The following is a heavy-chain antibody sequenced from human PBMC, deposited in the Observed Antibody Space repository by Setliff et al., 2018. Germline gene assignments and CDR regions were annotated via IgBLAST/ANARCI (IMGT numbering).Heavy chain of an antibody. Sequence: ASVKVSCKASGYTFTSYGISWVRQAPGQGLEWMGLINVSGGSASYEQKFQGRVTITTDTSATTAYMELGSLRSDDTAVYYCARINFYVSSGYYYAPELWGQGTLVTVSS. D-gene: IGHD3-22*01. CDR3: ARINFYVSSGYYYAPEL. CDR1: GYTFTSYG. J-gene: IGHJ4*02. V-gene: IGHV1-18*01. CDR2: INVSGGSA.